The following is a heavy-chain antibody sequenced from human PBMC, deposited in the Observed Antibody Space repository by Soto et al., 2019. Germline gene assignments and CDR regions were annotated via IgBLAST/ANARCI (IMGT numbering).Heavy chain of an antibody. CDR3: ARGGGYYDSSGYYWFDP. J-gene: IGHJ5*02. CDR1: GGSFSGYY. CDR2: INHSGST. V-gene: IGHV4-34*01. Sequence: SETLSLTCAVYGGSFSGYYWSWIRQPPGKGLEWIGEINHSGSTNYNPSLKSRVTISVDTSKNQFSLKLSSVTAADTVVYYCARGGGYYDSSGYYWFDPWGQGTLVTVSS. D-gene: IGHD3-22*01.